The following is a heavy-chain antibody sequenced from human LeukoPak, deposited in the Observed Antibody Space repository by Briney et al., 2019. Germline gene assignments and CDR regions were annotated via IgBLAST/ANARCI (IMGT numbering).Heavy chain of an antibody. V-gene: IGHV1-18*01. D-gene: IGHD4-17*01. CDR2: ISAYNGNT. CDR1: GYTFSISG. J-gene: IGHJ4*02. CDR3: ARAGATVTTHFDF. Sequence: ASVKVSCKASGYTFSISGISWVRQAPGQGLEWMGWISAYNGNTNYAQKFQDRVTMTTDTSTSTAYMELRGLRSDDTAMYYCARAGATVTTHFDFWGQGTVVTVSS.